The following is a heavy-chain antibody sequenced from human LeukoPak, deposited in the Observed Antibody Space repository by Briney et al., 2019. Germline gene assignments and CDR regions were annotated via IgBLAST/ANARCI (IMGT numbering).Heavy chain of an antibody. D-gene: IGHD2-2*01. Sequence: GGSLRLSCAASGFSFANYAMSWVRQAPGKGPEWVSALTPAGTTFYADIVKGRFSVSRDNSKHTLSLQMNSLRAEDTAVYYCVKESPCPAGSTDRIYHFDNWGQGTLVTVSS. CDR1: GFSFANYA. CDR3: VKESPCPAGSTDRIYHFDN. J-gene: IGHJ4*02. CDR2: LTPAGTT. V-gene: IGHV3-23*01.